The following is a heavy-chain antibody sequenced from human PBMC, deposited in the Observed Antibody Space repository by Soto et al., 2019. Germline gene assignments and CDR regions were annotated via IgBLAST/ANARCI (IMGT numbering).Heavy chain of an antibody. CDR3: ARDMYSSVYFVKWFEP. D-gene: IGHD6-19*01. Sequence: QVRLVESGGGVVQPGRSLRLSCTASGFSFSSYAMYWFRQPPGKGLEWVAVISHDGINKHYADSVKGRVTVSRDNSTHSLDLQLNSLRGEDTAMYYCARDMYSSVYFVKWFEPWGQGTLVTVSS. J-gene: IGHJ5*02. CDR1: GFSFSSYA. V-gene: IGHV3-30-3*01. CDR2: ISHDGINK.